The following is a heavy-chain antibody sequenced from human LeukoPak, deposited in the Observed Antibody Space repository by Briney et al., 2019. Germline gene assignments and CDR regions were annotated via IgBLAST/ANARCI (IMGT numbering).Heavy chain of an antibody. D-gene: IGHD4-17*01. Sequence: GGSLRLSCTASGFNFNNYAMSWVRQAPGKGLEWLSLISGTAGTTYYADSVKGRFTISRDNSKNTLFLQMTSLRVDDTAVYYCAKLGVTTPRDYWGQGTLVTVSS. CDR3: AKLGVTTPRDY. CDR2: ISGTAGTT. V-gene: IGHV3-23*01. J-gene: IGHJ4*02. CDR1: GFNFNNYA.